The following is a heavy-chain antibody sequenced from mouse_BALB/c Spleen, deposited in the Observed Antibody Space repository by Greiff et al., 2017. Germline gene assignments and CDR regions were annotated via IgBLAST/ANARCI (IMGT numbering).Heavy chain of an antibody. Sequence: QVQLKESGPGLVAPSQSLSITCTVSGFSLTSYGVHWVRQPPGKGLEWLGVIWAGGSTNYNSALMSRLSISKDNSKSQVFLKMNSLQTDDTAMYYCARDGEGFITTASFAYWGQGTLVTVSA. CDR2: IWAGGST. CDR1: GFSLTSYG. V-gene: IGHV2-9*02. D-gene: IGHD1-2*01. CDR3: ARDGEGFITTASFAY. J-gene: IGHJ3*01.